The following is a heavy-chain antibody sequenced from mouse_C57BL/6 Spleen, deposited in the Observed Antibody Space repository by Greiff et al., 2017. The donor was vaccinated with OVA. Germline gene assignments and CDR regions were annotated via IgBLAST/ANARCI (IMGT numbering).Heavy chain of an antibody. CDR1: GYTFTSYD. CDR3: ARAGGYYGSSYYAMDY. Sequence: QVQLQQSGPELVKPGASVKLSCKASGYTFTSYDINWVKQRPGQGLEWIGWIYPRDGSTKYNEKVKGKATLTVDTSSSTAYMELHSLTSEDSAVYFCARAGGYYGSSYYAMDYWGQGTSVTVSS. CDR2: IYPRDGST. V-gene: IGHV1-85*01. J-gene: IGHJ4*01. D-gene: IGHD1-1*01.